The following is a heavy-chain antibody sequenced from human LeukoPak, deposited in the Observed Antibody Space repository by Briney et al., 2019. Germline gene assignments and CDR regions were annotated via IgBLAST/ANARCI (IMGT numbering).Heavy chain of an antibody. CDR2: ISAYNGNT. J-gene: IGHJ3*02. V-gene: IGHV1-18*01. Sequence: GASAKVSCKASGYTFTSYGISWVRQAPGQGLEWMGWISAYNGNTNHAQKLQGRVTMTTDTSTSTAYMELRSLRSDDTAVYYCARDSMGSSYDYVWGSYLPDAFDIWGQGTMVTVSS. CDR3: ARDSMGSSYDYVWGSYLPDAFDI. D-gene: IGHD3-16*02. CDR1: GYTFTSYG.